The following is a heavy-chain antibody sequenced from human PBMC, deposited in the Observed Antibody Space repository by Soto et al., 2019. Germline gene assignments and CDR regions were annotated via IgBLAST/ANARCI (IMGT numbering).Heavy chain of an antibody. CDR2: ISAYTGNT. J-gene: IGHJ4*02. CDR3: ARKGGEWEPVDY. Sequence: QVQLVQSGAEVKSPGASVKVSCKASGYTFSNNGINWVRQAPGQGLEWMGWISAYTGNTKYAQSFQGRVTMTTDTSTSTAYLELRTLRYDDTAVYYCARKGGEWEPVDYWDQGTLVTVSS. V-gene: IGHV1-18*01. D-gene: IGHD1-26*01. CDR1: GYTFSNNG.